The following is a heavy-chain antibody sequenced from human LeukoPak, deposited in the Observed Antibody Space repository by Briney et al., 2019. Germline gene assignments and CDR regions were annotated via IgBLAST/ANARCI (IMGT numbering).Heavy chain of an antibody. CDR2: IYYSGST. CDR1: GGSISSYY. V-gene: IGHV4-59*01. J-gene: IGHJ6*02. D-gene: IGHD6-13*01. CDR3: ARDSSSWYSGYYYGMDV. Sequence: SETLSLTCTVSGGSISSYYWSWIQQPPGKGLKWIGYIYYSGSTNYNPSLKSRVTISVDTSKNQFSPKLSSVTAADTAVYYCARDSSSWYSGYYYGMDVWGQGTTVTVSS.